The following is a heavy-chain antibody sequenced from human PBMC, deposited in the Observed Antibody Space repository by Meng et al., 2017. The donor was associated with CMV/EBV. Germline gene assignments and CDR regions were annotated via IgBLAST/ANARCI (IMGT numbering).Heavy chain of an antibody. V-gene: IGHV3-9*01. CDR1: GFTFDDYA. Sequence: SLKISCAASGFTFDDYAMHWVRQAPGKGLEWVSGISWNSGSIDYADSVKGRFTISRDNAKNSLYLQMNSLRAEDTALYYCAKDRGSWYGGLDYWGQGTLVTVSS. CDR2: ISWNSGSI. D-gene: IGHD6-13*01. CDR3: AKDRGSWYGGLDY. J-gene: IGHJ4*02.